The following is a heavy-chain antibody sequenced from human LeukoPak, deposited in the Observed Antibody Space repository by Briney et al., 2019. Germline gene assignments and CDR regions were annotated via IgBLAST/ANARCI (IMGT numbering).Heavy chain of an antibody. CDR3: ARGRLWFGELSASDY. CDR2: IKPTNGGT. CDR1: GYTFTSYY. J-gene: IGHJ4*02. V-gene: IGHV1-2*02. D-gene: IGHD3-10*01. Sequence: ASVKVSCKASGYTFTSYYLHWVRQAPGQGLEWMGWIKPTNGGTTYAQKFQGRVTMTRDTSINTAYMELSRLRSDDTAVYYCARGRLWFGELSASDYWGQGTLVTVSS.